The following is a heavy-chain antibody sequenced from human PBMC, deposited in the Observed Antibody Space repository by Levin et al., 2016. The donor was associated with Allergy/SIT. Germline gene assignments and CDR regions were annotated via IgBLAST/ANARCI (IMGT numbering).Heavy chain of an antibody. CDR2: INPNSGGT. CDR3: ARSAAAGTAGFDP. D-gene: IGHD6-13*01. Sequence: ASVKVSCKASGYTFTGYYMHWVRQAPGQGLEWMGWINPNSGGTNYAQKFQGRVTMTRDTSISTAYMELSRLRSDDTAVYYCARSAAAGTAGFDPWGQGTLVTVSS. J-gene: IGHJ5*02. CDR1: GYTFTGYY. V-gene: IGHV1-2*02.